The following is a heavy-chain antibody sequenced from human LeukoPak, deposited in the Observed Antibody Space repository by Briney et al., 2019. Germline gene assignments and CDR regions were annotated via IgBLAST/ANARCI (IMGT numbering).Heavy chain of an antibody. D-gene: IGHD2-2*01. J-gene: IGHJ6*02. V-gene: IGHV4-59*01. Sequence: SETLSLTCTVSGGSISSYYWSWIRQPPGKGLEWIGYIYYSGSTNYNRSLKSRVTISVDTSKNQFSLKLSSVTAADTAVYYCARGPYCSSTSCYWNGMDVWGQGTTVTVSS. CDR3: ARGPYCSSTSCYWNGMDV. CDR1: GGSISSYY. CDR2: IYYSGST.